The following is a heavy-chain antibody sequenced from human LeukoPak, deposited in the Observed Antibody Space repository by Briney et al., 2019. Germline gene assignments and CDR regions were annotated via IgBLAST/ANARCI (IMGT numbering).Heavy chain of an antibody. J-gene: IGHJ4*02. CDR1: GLTFSNYG. CDR3: AKMQGYFDY. V-gene: IGHV3-23*01. Sequence: GGSLRLSCEASGLTFSNYGMSWVRQAPGKGLQWVSAITGDGTTTFYADSVKGRFTISRDNSKNMLYLQMSNLRAEDTAIYYCAKMQGYFDYWGQGTLVPVSS. CDR2: ITGDGTTT.